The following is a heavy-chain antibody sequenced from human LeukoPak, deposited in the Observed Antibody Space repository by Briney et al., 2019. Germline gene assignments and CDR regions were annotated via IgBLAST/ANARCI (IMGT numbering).Heavy chain of an antibody. V-gene: IGHV4-59*08. Sequence: SETLSLTCTVSGGSISSYYWSWIRQPPGKGLEWIGYIYYSGSTNYNPSLKSRVTISVDTSKNQFSLELSSVTAADTAVYYCARQKTAAGTFDYWGQGTLVTVSS. D-gene: IGHD6-13*01. CDR2: IYYSGST. J-gene: IGHJ4*02. CDR1: GGSISSYY. CDR3: ARQKTAAGTFDY.